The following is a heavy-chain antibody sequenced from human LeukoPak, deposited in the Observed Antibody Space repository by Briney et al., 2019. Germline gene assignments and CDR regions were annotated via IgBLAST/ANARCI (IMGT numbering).Heavy chain of an antibody. D-gene: IGHD5-24*01. CDR2: ISGSGGST. CDR3: AKVREMATIKGEDYFDY. Sequence: TGGSLRLSCAASGFTFSSYSMNWVRQAPGKGLEWVSAISGSGGSTYYADSVKGRFTISRDNSKNTLYLQMNSLRAEDTAVYYCAKVREMATIKGEDYFDYWGQGTLVTVSS. CDR1: GFTFSSYS. J-gene: IGHJ4*02. V-gene: IGHV3-23*01.